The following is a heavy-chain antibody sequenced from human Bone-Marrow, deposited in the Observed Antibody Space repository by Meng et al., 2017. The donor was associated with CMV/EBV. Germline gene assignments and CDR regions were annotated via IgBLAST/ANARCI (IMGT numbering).Heavy chain of an antibody. V-gene: IGHV4-59*01. CDR2: IYYSGST. J-gene: IGHJ4*01. CDR1: GGAISSYY. CDR3: ARGGGGGYHFDY. D-gene: IGHD3-16*02. Sequence: SETLSLTCTVSGGAISSYYWSWIRQAPGEGLDWVGYIYYSGSTYYKPSLKSRVTMSLNASERQFSLKLTSVTAADTAVYYCARGGGGGYHFDYWGRGTLVTVSS.